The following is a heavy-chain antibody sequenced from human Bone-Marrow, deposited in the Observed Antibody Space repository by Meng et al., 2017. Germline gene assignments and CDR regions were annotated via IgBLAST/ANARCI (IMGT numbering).Heavy chain of an antibody. CDR1: GYTFTSYY. J-gene: IGHJ3*02. CDR3: ARSPYTAMANDAFDI. V-gene: IGHV1-46*01. D-gene: IGHD5-18*01. CDR2: INPSGGST. Sequence: VKVSCKASGYTFTSYYMHWVRQAPGQGLEWMGIINPSGGSTSYAQKFQGRVTMTRDTSTSTVYMELSSLRSEDTAVYYCARSPYTAMANDAFDIWGQGTMVTVSS.